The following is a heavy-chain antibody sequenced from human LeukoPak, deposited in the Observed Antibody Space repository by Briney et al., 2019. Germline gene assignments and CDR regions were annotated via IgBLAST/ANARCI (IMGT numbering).Heavy chain of an antibody. CDR1: GYTFTSYY. D-gene: IGHD6-19*01. Sequence: ASVKVSCKTSGYTFTSYYMHWVRQAPGQGLEWMGTINPSGGSTSYAQKFQGRVTMTRDTSTSTVYLELSSLRSEDTAVYYCARGVAATGEFDYWGQGTLVTVSS. J-gene: IGHJ4*02. CDR3: ARGVAATGEFDY. V-gene: IGHV1-46*01. CDR2: INPSGGST.